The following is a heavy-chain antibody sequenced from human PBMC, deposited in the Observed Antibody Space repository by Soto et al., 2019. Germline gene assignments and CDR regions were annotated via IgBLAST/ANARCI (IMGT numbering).Heavy chain of an antibody. D-gene: IGHD2-2*03. V-gene: IGHV4-31*03. CDR3: ARAGYCSSITCFFDY. Sequence: SETLSLTCTVSGDSISSGDSYWGWIRQHPGKGLDWIGYIYYGGSTYYNPSLESRGTISVDTSKNQFSLKLSSVTAADTAVYYCARAGYCSSITCFFDYWGQGTLVTVSS. CDR2: IYYGGST. J-gene: IGHJ4*02. CDR1: GDSISSGDSY.